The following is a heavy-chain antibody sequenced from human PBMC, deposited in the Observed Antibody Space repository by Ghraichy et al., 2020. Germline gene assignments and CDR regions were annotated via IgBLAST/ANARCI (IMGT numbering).Heavy chain of an antibody. V-gene: IGHV4-38-2*01. CDR1: GYSISSGYY. D-gene: IGHD4-23*01. Sequence: SETLSLTCAVSGYSISSGYYWGWIRQPPGKGLEWIGSIYHSGSIYYNPSLKSRVTISVDTSKNQFSLKLSSVTAADTAVYYCARHEGGNGNWFDPWGQGTLVTVSS. CDR3: ARHEGGNGNWFDP. CDR2: IYHSGSI. J-gene: IGHJ5*02.